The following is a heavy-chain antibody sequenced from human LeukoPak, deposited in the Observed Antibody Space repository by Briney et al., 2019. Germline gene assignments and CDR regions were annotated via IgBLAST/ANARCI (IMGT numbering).Heavy chain of an antibody. Sequence: GSLRLSCAASEFTFSTYSMNWVRQAPGKGLVWVSRINSDGSSTNYADSVKGRFTISRDNAKNTLYLQMNSLRAEDTAVYYCARNADYGDSNPFDYWGQGTLVTVSS. CDR3: ARNADYGDSNPFDY. D-gene: IGHD4-17*01. J-gene: IGHJ4*02. V-gene: IGHV3-74*01. CDR2: INSDGSST. CDR1: EFTFSTYS.